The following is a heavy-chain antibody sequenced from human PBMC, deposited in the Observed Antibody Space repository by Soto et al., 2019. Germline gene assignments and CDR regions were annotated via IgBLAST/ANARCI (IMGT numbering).Heavy chain of an antibody. CDR1: GFSFSNVP. Sequence: QVQLVESGGGVVQPGGSLRLSCAASGFSFSNVPMHWFRQAPGKGLEWVAVMSFDGITTYYADSVKGRFTVSRDNSQNTLYLRVNSLRDEDTAVYFCAREGPDAFGSSWHFDYWGQGTLVTVSS. V-gene: IGHV3-30-3*01. CDR2: MSFDGITT. CDR3: AREGPDAFGSSWHFDY. D-gene: IGHD3-3*01. J-gene: IGHJ4*02.